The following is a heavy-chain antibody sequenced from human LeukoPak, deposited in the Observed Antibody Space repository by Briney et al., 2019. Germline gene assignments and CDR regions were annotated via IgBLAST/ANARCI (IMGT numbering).Heavy chain of an antibody. V-gene: IGHV3-48*03. CDR2: ISSGSRTI. CDR1: GFTFSSYE. Sequence: GGSLRLSCAASGFTFSSYEMNWVRQAPGKGLEWVSYISSGSRTIYYADSVEGRFTVSRDNAKNSLYLQMRSLRAEDTAVYYCARESITGHRDFDYWGQGTLVTVSS. J-gene: IGHJ4*02. D-gene: IGHD1-20*01. CDR3: ARESITGHRDFDY.